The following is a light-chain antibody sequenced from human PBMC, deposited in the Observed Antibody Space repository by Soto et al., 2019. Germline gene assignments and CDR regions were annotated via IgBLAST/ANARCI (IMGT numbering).Light chain of an antibody. CDR2: KAS. CDR3: QQYKSYPLP. V-gene: IGKV1-5*03. J-gene: IGKJ4*01. CDR1: ESISPW. Sequence: DIQMTQSPSTLSASAGDRVTITCRASESISPWLAWYQQKSGQAPKLLIYKASNLEVGVSSRFSGSGSGTEFTLTISSLQPDDFATYYCQQYKSYPLPFGGGTKVEIK.